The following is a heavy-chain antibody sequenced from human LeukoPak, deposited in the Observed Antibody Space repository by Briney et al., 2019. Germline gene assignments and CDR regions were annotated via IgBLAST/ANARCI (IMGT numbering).Heavy chain of an antibody. CDR1: GFTFSSYA. CDR2: ISGSGGST. D-gene: IGHD3-16*01. CDR3: AKDLGAGNYGMDV. J-gene: IGHJ6*02. Sequence: GGSLRLSCAASGFTFSSYAMSWVRQAPGQGLERVSAISGSGGSTYYADSVKGRFTISRDNSKNTLYLQMNSLRAEDTAVYYCAKDLGAGNYGMDVWGQGTTVTVSS. V-gene: IGHV3-23*01.